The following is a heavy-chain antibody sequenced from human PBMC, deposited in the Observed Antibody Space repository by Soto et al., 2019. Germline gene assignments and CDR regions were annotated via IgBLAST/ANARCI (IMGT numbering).Heavy chain of an antibody. V-gene: IGHV4-4*02. CDR2: VFHTGTT. Sequence: QVQLQESGPGLVKPSGTLSLTCAVSGDSVSSPYYWCWVRQPPGKGLEWIGEVFHTGTTSYNPSLSSRVTISMDKSNNQFSLDLSSVPAAATAVYYCARSAGWYAVHSWGPGTLVIVSS. D-gene: IGHD6-19*01. CDR1: GDSVSSPYY. J-gene: IGHJ4*02. CDR3: ARSAGWYAVHS.